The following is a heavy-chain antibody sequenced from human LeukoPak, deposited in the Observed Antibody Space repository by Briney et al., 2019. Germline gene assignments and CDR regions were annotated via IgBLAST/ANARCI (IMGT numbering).Heavy chain of an antibody. CDR2: IIPNLGTT. J-gene: IGHJ4*02. D-gene: IGHD3-22*01. CDR3: ATTNDGGGYQWGDFFDF. Sequence: SVKVSCKASGGTSNSHAISWVRQAPGQGLGWMGRIIPNLGTTNRAQNFQDRVTLTADKSTNMAYMELTSLTSDDTAVYYCATTNDGGGYQWGDFFDFWGQGTLVTVSS. CDR1: GGTSNSHA. V-gene: IGHV1-69*04.